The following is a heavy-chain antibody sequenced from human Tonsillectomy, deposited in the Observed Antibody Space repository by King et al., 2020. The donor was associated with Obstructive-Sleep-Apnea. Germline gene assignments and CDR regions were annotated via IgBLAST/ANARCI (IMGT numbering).Heavy chain of an antibody. CDR2: ISYDESNK. J-gene: IGHJ4*02. CDR3: ARGVVFGVVTTLSDY. D-gene: IGHD3-3*01. V-gene: IGHV3-30*03. CDR1: GFIFSSYV. Sequence: VQLVESGGGVVQPGRSLTLSCAASGFIFSSYVIHWVRQAPGKGLEWVAVISYDESNKYYADSVKGRFTISRDNSKKTGYLQMNSLRAEDTAVYYCARGVVFGVVTTLSDYWGPGTLVTVSS.